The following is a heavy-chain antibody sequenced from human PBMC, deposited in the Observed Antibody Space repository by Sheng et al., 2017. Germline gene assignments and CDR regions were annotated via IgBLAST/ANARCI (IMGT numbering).Heavy chain of an antibody. Sequence: QVQLVQSGAEVKKPGSSVKVSCKASGGTFSSYTISWVRQAPGQGLEWMGRIIPILGIANYAQKFQGRVTITADKSTSTAYMELSSLRSEDTAVYYCARDAGYYYDSSGYFPYYFDYWGQGTLVTVSS. CDR1: GGTFSSYT. V-gene: IGHV1-69*08. J-gene: IGHJ4*02. D-gene: IGHD3-22*01. CDR3: ARDAGYYYDSSGYFPYYFDY. CDR2: IIPILGIA.